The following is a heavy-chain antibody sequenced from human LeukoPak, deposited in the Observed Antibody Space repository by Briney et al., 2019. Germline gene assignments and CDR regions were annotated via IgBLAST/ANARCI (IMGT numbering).Heavy chain of an antibody. CDR2: IISKTDGGTT. CDR1: GFTFSNAW. V-gene: IGHV3-15*01. Sequence: PGGSLRLSCAASGFTFSNAWTSWVRHAPGEGLEWVGCIISKTDGGTTDYAAPVKGRFTISRDDSKNTLYLQMNSLKTEDTAVYYSTTDLLLWFGELSPPYWGQGTLVTVSS. D-gene: IGHD3-10*01. J-gene: IGHJ4*02. CDR3: TTDLLLWFGELSPPY.